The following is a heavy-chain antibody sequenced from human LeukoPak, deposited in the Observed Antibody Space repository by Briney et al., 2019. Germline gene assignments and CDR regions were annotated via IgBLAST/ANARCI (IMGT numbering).Heavy chain of an antibody. V-gene: IGHV3-21*01. CDR1: GFTFSSYS. J-gene: IGHJ4*02. Sequence: PGGSLRLSCAGSGFTFSSYSMNWVRQAPGKGLEWVSSISSSSSYIYYADSVKGRFTISRDNAKNSLYLQMNSLRAEDTAVYYCARDQLKRYSSGWYWWGQGTLVTVSS. D-gene: IGHD6-19*01. CDR2: ISSSSSYI. CDR3: ARDQLKRYSSGWYW.